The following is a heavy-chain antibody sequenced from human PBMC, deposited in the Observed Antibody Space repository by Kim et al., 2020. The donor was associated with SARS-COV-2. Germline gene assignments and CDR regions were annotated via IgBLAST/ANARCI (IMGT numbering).Heavy chain of an antibody. V-gene: IGHV3-74*01. D-gene: IGHD3-9*01. J-gene: IGHJ5*02. CDR3: ARQDYDILTGYYSGYWFDP. Sequence: GRFTISRDNAKNTLYLQMNSLRAEDTAVYYCARQDYDILTGYYSGYWFDPWGQGTLVTVSS.